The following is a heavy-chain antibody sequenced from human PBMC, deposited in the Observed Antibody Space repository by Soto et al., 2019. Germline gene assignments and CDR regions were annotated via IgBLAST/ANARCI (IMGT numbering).Heavy chain of an antibody. V-gene: IGHV4-31*03. Sequence: QVQLQESGPGLVKPSQTLSLTCTVSGGSISSGGYYWSWIRQHPGKGLEWIGYIYYSGSTYYNPSLKRRVTISVDTSKNQFSLKLSSVTAADTAVYYCARASLCSSTSCFGSRRFDPWGQGTLVTVSS. J-gene: IGHJ5*02. CDR1: GGSISSGGYY. D-gene: IGHD2-2*01. CDR3: ARASLCSSTSCFGSRRFDP. CDR2: IYYSGST.